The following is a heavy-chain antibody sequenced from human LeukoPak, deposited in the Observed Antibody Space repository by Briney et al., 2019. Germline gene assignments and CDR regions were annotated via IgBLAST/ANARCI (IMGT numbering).Heavy chain of an antibody. CDR1: GFTFSSCS. J-gene: IGHJ4*02. CDR2: ISSSSSYI. CDR3: ARDYAVTATSPSDY. V-gene: IGHV3-21*01. D-gene: IGHD2-21*02. Sequence: PGGSLRLSCAASGFTFSSCSMNWVRQAPGKGLEWVSSISSSSSYIYYADSVKGRFTISRDNAKNSLYLQMNSLRAEDTAVYYCARDYAVTATSPSDYWGQGTLVTVSS.